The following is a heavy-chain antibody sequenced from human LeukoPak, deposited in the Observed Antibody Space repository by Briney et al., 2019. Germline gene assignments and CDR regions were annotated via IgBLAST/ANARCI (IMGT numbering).Heavy chain of an antibody. CDR2: INPNSGGT. V-gene: IGHV1-2*02. CDR3: ARTGSSSRVTDAFDI. D-gene: IGHD6-6*01. CDR1: RYTFTGYY. Sequence: ASVKVSCKASRYTFTGYYMHWVRQAPGQGLEWMGWINPNSGGTNYAQKFQGRVTMTRDTSISTAYMELSGLRSDDTAVYYCARTGSSSRVTDAFDIWGQGTMVTVSS. J-gene: IGHJ3*02.